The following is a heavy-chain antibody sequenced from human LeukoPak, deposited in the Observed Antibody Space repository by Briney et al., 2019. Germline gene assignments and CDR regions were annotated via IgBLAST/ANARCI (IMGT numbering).Heavy chain of an antibody. D-gene: IGHD5-24*01. J-gene: IGHJ4*02. Sequence: AETLSLTCAAYGGAPSGYSCTWIRQPPGKGLEWVSEIDHRGGTHYNASPQSRLTTSIGESTNQFSLQEKTGLAADTTPVYCAGTRDGYLRYWSEGGLVAV. CDR2: IDHRGGT. CDR1: GGAPSGYS. V-gene: IGHV4-34*01. CDR3: AGTRDGYLRY.